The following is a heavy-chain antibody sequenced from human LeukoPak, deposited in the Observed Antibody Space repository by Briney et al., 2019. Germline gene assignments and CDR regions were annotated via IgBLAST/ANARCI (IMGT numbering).Heavy chain of an antibody. CDR3: ARDAWYFDWFVFDY. V-gene: IGHV3-7*01. D-gene: IGHD3-9*01. CDR2: IKPDGSEK. J-gene: IGHJ4*02. CDR1: GFSFSTYW. Sequence: GGSLRLSCAASGFSFSTYWMSWVRQAPGKGLEWVANIKPDGSEKYYVDSVKGRFTISRDNAKNSLSLQMNSLRAEDTAVYYCARDAWYFDWFVFDYWGQGTLVTVSS.